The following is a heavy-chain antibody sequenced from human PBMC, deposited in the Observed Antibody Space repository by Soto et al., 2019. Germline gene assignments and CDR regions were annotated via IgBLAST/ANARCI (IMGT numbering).Heavy chain of an antibody. J-gene: IGHJ4*02. D-gene: IGHD3-22*01. CDR2: INHSGST. Sequence: SETLSLTCTVSGGSISSGGYYWSWIRQPPGKGLEWIGEINHSGSTNYNPSLKSRVTISVDTSKNQFSLKLSSVTAADTAVYYCAEWLLLNRWGQGTLVTVSS. V-gene: IGHV4-39*07. CDR3: AEWLLLNR. CDR1: GGSISSGGYY.